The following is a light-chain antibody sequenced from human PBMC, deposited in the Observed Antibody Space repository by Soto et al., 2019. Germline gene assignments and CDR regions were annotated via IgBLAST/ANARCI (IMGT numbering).Light chain of an antibody. CDR3: QQYNSYSQT. CDR2: KAS. Sequence: IQMTRSPSTLSASVGDRVTITCQASQTISNWLAWYQQKPGKAPKLLIYKASTLESGVPSRFSGSGSGTEFTLTISSLQPEDFATYYCQQYNSYSQTFGQGTKVDIK. V-gene: IGKV1-5*03. J-gene: IGKJ1*01. CDR1: QTISNW.